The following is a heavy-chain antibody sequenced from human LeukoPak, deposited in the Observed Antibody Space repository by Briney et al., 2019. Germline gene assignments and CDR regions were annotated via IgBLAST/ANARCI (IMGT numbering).Heavy chain of an antibody. CDR2: IKQDGSEK. CDR1: GFTFSSYW. CDR3: ARVLFPGASGTCYAY. D-gene: IGHD3-10*01. V-gene: IGHV3-7*04. Sequence: GGSLRLSCAASGFTFSSYWMGWVRQAPGKGLEWVANIKQDGSEKYYVDSVRGRFTISRDNAKNSLYLQMNSLRAEDTALYYCARVLFPGASGTCYAYWGQGTRVTVSS. J-gene: IGHJ4*02.